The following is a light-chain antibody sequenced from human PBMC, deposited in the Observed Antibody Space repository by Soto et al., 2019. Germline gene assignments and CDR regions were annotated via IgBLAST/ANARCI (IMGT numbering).Light chain of an antibody. J-gene: IGKJ1*01. Sequence: DIVMTQSPLSLPVTPGEPASISCRSSQSLLYSNGYTYLDWYLQRPGQSPQLLIYLGSNRASGVPDRFSGSGSGTDFTLKISRVEAEDVGVYYCMQALQAPLTFGQGTKVDIK. CDR3: MQALQAPLT. CDR1: QSLLYSNGYTY. V-gene: IGKV2-28*01. CDR2: LGS.